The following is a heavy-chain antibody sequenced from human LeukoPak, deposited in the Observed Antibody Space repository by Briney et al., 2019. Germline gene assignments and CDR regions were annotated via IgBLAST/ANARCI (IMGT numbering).Heavy chain of an antibody. J-gene: IGHJ4*02. Sequence: SETLSLTCTVSGGSISSHYWSWIRQPPGKGLEWIGYIFYTGSTDYNPSLKSRVTISVDTSKNQFSLKLSSVTAADTAIFYCARGGLRHFDFWGQGTPVTVSS. CDR3: ARGGLRHFDF. D-gene: IGHD4-17*01. CDR2: IFYTGST. CDR1: GGSISSHY. V-gene: IGHV4-59*11.